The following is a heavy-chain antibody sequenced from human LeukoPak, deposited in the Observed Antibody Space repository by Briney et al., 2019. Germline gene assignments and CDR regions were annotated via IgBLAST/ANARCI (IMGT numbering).Heavy chain of an antibody. V-gene: IGHV1-18*03. J-gene: IGHJ6*03. Sequence: ASVKVSCKASGYTFTSYGISWVRQVPGQRPEWMGWMNAANGNTKYSKKFQGRITLIRDTSAATAYMELSSLRHDDLAVYYCARGRGTSGSNRDFYFYYYMDVWGKGTTVTVSS. CDR3: ARGRGTSGSNRDFYFYYYMDV. CDR1: GYTFTSYG. D-gene: IGHD2-15*01. CDR2: MNAANGNT.